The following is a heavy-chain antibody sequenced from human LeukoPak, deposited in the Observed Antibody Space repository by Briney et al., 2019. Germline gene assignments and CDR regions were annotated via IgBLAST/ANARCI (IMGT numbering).Heavy chain of an antibody. CDR2: MNPNSGNT. J-gene: IGHJ5*02. CDR1: GYTFTSYD. V-gene: IGHV1-8*01. Sequence: ASVKVSCTASGYTFTSYDTNWVRQGTGQGLELMGWMNPNSGNTGYAQKFQDRVTMTTNTSISTDYMELSSLRSEDTAVYYCARVRSSWFDPWGQGTLVTVSS. D-gene: IGHD2-2*01. CDR3: ARVRSSWFDP.